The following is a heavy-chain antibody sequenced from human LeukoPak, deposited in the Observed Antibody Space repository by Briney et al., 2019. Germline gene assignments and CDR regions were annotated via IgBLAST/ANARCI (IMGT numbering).Heavy chain of an antibody. CDR2: LSYDGSKK. D-gene: IGHD6-6*01. Sequence: GGSLRLSCAASGFTFSNYGMHWVRQAPGKGPEWVADLSYDGSKKYYADSVKGRFTISRDNSKNTLYLQMNSLRAEDTAVYYCARVIEARHFDYWGQGTLVTVSS. CDR3: ARVIEARHFDY. V-gene: IGHV3-30*03. J-gene: IGHJ4*02. CDR1: GFTFSNYG.